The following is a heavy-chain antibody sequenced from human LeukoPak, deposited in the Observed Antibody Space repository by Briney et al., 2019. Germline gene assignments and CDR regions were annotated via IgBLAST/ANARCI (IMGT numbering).Heavy chain of an antibody. D-gene: IGHD4-11*01. CDR3: ATAGRSQMATVTNNWFEP. CDR2: FDPEDGET. Sequence: GASVKVSCKVSGYTLTELSMHWLRQAPGKGLEWMGGFDPEDGETIYAQKFQGRVTMTEDTSTDTAYMELSSLRSEDTAVYYCATAGRSQMATVTNNWFEPWGQGTLVTVSS. CDR1: GYTLTELS. V-gene: IGHV1-24*01. J-gene: IGHJ5*02.